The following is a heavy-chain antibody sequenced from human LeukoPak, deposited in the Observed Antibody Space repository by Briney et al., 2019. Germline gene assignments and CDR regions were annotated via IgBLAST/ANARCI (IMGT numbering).Heavy chain of an antibody. CDR2: ISGSGGST. CDR3: ARVLGGSGSYSYFDY. J-gene: IGHJ4*02. D-gene: IGHD3-10*01. V-gene: IGHV3-23*01. Sequence: GGSLRLSCAASGFTFSSYAMSWVRQAPGKGLEWVSAISGSGGSTYYADSVKGRFTISRDNAKNSLFLQMNSLRAEDTAVYYCARVLGGSGSYSYFDYWGQGTLVTVSS. CDR1: GFTFSSYA.